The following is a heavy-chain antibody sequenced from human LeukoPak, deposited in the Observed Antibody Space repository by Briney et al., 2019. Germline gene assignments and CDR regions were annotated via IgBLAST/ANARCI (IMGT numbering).Heavy chain of an antibody. D-gene: IGHD3-10*01. CDR2: INHSGST. CDR3: AINRAVNYYGSVSYSYYFDY. CDR1: GGSFSGYY. J-gene: IGHJ4*02. V-gene: IGHV4-34*01. Sequence: PSETLSLTCAVYGGSFSGYYWSWIRQPPGKGLEWIGEINHSGSTNYNPSLKSRVTISVDTSKKQFSLKLSSVTAAATAVYYCAINRAVNYYGSVSYSYYFDYWGQGTRVSVSS.